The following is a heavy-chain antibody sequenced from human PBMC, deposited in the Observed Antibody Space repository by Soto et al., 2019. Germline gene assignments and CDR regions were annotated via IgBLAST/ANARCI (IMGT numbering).Heavy chain of an antibody. J-gene: IGHJ4*02. CDR3: ASLEMGDYVWGSYPRYYFDY. CDR1: GYSISSGYY. CDR2: IYHSGST. V-gene: IGHV4-38-2*01. D-gene: IGHD3-16*02. Sequence: NPSETLSLTCAVSGYSISSGYYWGWIRQPPGKGLEWIGSIYHSGSTYYNPSLKSRVTISVDTSKNQFSLKLSSVTAADTAVYYCASLEMGDYVWGSYPRYYFDYWGQGTLVTVSS.